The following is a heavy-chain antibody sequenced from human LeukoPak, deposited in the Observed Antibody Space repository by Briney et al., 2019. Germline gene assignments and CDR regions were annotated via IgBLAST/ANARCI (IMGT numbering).Heavy chain of an antibody. J-gene: IGHJ6*02. CDR3: ARAPGYYYGMDV. Sequence: GGSLRLSCAASGFTFSSYAMSWVRQTPGKGLEWVSSISSSSSYIYYADSVKGRFTISRDNAKNSLYLQMNSLRAEDTAVYYCARAPGYYYGMDVWGQGTTVTVSS. V-gene: IGHV3-21*01. CDR2: ISSSSSYI. CDR1: GFTFSSYA.